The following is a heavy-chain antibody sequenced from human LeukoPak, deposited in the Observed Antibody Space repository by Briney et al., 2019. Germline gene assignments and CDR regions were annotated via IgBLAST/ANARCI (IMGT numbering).Heavy chain of an antibody. J-gene: IGHJ4*02. CDR3: TAPRPPY. Sequence: GGSLRLSCAASGFTVSSNYMSWVRQAPGKGLEWVSVIYSGGSTYYADSVRGRFTISRDNSKNTLYLQMNSLRAEDTAVYYCTAPRPPYWGQGTLVTVSS. D-gene: IGHD6-6*01. CDR1: GFTVSSNY. CDR2: IYSGGST. V-gene: IGHV3-66*01.